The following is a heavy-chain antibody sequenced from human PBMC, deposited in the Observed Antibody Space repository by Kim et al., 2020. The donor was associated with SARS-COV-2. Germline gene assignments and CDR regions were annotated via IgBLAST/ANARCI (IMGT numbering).Heavy chain of an antibody. V-gene: IGHV3-30*18. Sequence: GGSLRLSCAASGFTFSSHGMHWVRQAPGKGLEWVAVISDDGSEKYYADSVKGRFTISRDNSKNTLYLQMNSLRAEDTAVYYCVKGQWLVQFDYWGQGTLVTVSS. D-gene: IGHD6-19*01. CDR3: VKGQWLVQFDY. CDR1: GFTFSSHG. CDR2: ISDDGSEK. J-gene: IGHJ4*02.